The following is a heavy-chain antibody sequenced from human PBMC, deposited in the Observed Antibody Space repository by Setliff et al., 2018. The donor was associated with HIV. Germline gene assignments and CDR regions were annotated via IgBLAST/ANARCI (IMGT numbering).Heavy chain of an antibody. CDR2: TIPMSDIP. J-gene: IGHJ4*02. V-gene: IGHV1-69*10. CDR1: GFTFNHYA. CDR3: VRVGPWYYARSGYLASWDY. D-gene: IGHD3-22*01. Sequence: SVKVSCKASGFTFNHYALSWVRQAPGQRPEWMGGTIPMSDIPNYAQNFQGRVTITADHSTTTTYMELTSLRADDTAVYYCVRVGPWYYARSGYLASWDYWGQGTLVTVSS.